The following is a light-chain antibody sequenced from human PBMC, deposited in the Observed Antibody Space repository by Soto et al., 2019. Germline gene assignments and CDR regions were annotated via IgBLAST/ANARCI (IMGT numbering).Light chain of an antibody. J-gene: IGKJ1*01. Sequence: EVVLTQSPGTLSLSPGERATLSCGASRSVSSSYLAWYQQKPGQAPRLLIYGASSRATGIPDRFGGSGSGTDFTLTISRLQHEDFAVYYCQQYGSSGLTFGQGTKVEIK. CDR2: GAS. CDR3: QQYGSSGLT. V-gene: IGKV3-20*01. CDR1: RSVSSSY.